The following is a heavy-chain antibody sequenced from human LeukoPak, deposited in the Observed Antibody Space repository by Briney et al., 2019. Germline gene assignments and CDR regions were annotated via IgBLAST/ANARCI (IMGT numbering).Heavy chain of an antibody. CDR2: IHYSGST. CDR3: ARWGHFDTSGYFVVDY. Sequence: SETLSLTCSISDGSISSYYWNWIRQSPGKGLEWIGHIHYSGSTHYNPSLQSRVSISIDTSKNHFSLKLRSVTAVDTAVYYCARWGHFDTSGYFVVDYWGQGALVTVSS. D-gene: IGHD3-22*01. V-gene: IGHV4-59*01. CDR1: DGSISSYY. J-gene: IGHJ4*02.